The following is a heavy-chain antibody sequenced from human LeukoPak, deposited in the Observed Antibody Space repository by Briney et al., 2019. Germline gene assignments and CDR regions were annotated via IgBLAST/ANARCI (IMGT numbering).Heavy chain of an antibody. CDR2: ISSSSSYI. Sequence: PGGSLRLSCAASGFTFSSYSMNWVRQAPGKGLEWVSSISSSSSYIYYADSVKGRFTISRDNARISLYLQMNSLRAEDTAVYYCARYLPMVRGVPNFGMDVWGQGTTVTVSS. J-gene: IGHJ6*02. CDR3: ARYLPMVRGVPNFGMDV. D-gene: IGHD3-10*01. V-gene: IGHV3-21*01. CDR1: GFTFSSYS.